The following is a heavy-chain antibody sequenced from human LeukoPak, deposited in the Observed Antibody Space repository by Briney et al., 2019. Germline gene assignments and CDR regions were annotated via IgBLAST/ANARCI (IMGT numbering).Heavy chain of an antibody. CDR2: IDSDGSST. J-gene: IGHJ4*02. CDR1: GFTFSSYW. V-gene: IGHV3-74*01. CDR3: ARSGAPTLDY. D-gene: IGHD2-15*01. Sequence: GGPLRLSCAASGFTFSSYWMHWVRQAPGKGLVWVSRIDSDGSSTIYAASAKGRFTISRDNAKNTLYLQMNSLRAEDTAVYYCARSGAPTLDYWGQGTLVIVSS.